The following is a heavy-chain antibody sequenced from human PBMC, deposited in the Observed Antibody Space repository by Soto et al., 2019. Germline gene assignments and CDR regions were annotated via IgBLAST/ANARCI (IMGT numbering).Heavy chain of an antibody. D-gene: IGHD5-18*01. CDR2: IWYDGSNK. V-gene: IGHV3-33*01. CDR1: GFTFSSYG. CDR3: ARAQGRGYSYGFDY. J-gene: IGHJ4*02. Sequence: QVQLVESGGGVVKPGRSLRLSCAASGFTFSSYGMHWVRQAPGKWLERVAVIWYDGSNKYYADSVKGRFTISRDNSKNTLYLQRNSLRAEDTAGYYCARAQGRGYSYGFDYWGQGTLVTVSS.